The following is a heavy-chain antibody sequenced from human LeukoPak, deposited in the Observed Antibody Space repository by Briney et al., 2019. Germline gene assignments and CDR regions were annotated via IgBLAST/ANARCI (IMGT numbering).Heavy chain of an antibody. V-gene: IGHV4-59*01. D-gene: IGHD3-10*01. CDR3: ASGDHYGSGSYYPFDY. CDR1: GGTISSYY. Sequence: SETLSLTCTVSGGTISSYYWSWIRQPPGKGLEWIGYIYYSGSTNYNPSLKSRVTISVDTSKNQFSLKLSSVTAADTAVYYCASGDHYGSGSYYPFDYWGQGTLVTVSS. CDR2: IYYSGST. J-gene: IGHJ4*02.